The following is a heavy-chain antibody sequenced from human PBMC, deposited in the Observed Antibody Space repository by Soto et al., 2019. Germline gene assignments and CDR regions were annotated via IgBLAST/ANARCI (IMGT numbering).Heavy chain of an antibody. D-gene: IGHD3-10*01. J-gene: IGHJ3*02. CDR3: ARGNYYGSGSYRALDI. CDR2: TRNKANSYTT. Sequence: GGSLRLSCAASGFTFSDHYMDWVRQAPGKGLEWVGRTRNKANSYTTEYAASVKGRFTISRDDSKNSLYLQMNSLKTEDTAVYYCARGNYYGSGSYRALDIWGQGTMVTVSS. V-gene: IGHV3-72*01. CDR1: GFTFSDHY.